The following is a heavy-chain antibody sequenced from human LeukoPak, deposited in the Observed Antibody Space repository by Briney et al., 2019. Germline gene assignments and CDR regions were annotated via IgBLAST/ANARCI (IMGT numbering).Heavy chain of an antibody. V-gene: IGHV3-21*01. CDR2: ISSSSSYI. CDR1: GFTFSSYS. D-gene: IGHD6-19*01. CDR3: ARDSQAVAGIYYYYGMDV. J-gene: IGHJ6*02. Sequence: GGSLRLSCAASGFTFSSYSMNWVRQAPGKGLEWVSSISSSSSYIYYADSVKGRFTISRDNAKNSLYLQMNSLRAEDTAVYYCARDSQAVAGIYYYYGMDVWGQGTTVTVSS.